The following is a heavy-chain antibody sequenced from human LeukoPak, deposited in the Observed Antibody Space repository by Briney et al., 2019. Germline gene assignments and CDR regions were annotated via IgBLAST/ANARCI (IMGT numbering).Heavy chain of an antibody. V-gene: IGHV3-15*01. Sequence: PGGSLRLSCAASGFTFSNAWMSWVRQAPGKGLEWVGRIKSKTDGGTTDYAAPVKGRFTISRDDSKNTLYLQMNSLKTEDTAVYYCTTDRGTGIQLWSRWGQGTLVTVSS. CDR3: TTDRGTGIQLWSR. CDR2: IKSKTDGGTT. J-gene: IGHJ4*02. CDR1: GFTFSNAW. D-gene: IGHD5-18*01.